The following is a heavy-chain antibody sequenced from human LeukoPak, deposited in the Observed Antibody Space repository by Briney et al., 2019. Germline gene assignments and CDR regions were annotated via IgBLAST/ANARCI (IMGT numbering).Heavy chain of an antibody. Sequence: GGSLRPSCAASGFTFSSYSMNWVRQAPGKGLEWVSSISSSSSYIYYADSVKGRFTISRDNAKNSLYLQMNSLRAEDTAVYYCARDERLGDSDAFDIWGQGTMVTVSS. D-gene: IGHD2-21*02. V-gene: IGHV3-21*01. CDR2: ISSSSSYI. CDR1: GFTFSSYS. J-gene: IGHJ3*02. CDR3: ARDERLGDSDAFDI.